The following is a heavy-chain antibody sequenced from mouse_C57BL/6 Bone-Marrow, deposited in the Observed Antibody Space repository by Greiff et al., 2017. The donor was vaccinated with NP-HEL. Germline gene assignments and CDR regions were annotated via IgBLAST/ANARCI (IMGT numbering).Heavy chain of an antibody. CDR3: ARSTMVTTVPFAY. J-gene: IGHJ3*01. CDR1: GYSITSGYY. D-gene: IGHD2-2*01. V-gene: IGHV3-6*01. Sequence: EVKLQESGPGLVKPSQSLSLTCSVTGYSITSGYYWNWIRQFPGNKLEWMGYISYDGSNNYNPSLKNRISITRDTSKNQFFLKLNSVTTEDTATYYCARSTMVTTVPFAYWGQGTLVTVSA. CDR2: ISYDGSN.